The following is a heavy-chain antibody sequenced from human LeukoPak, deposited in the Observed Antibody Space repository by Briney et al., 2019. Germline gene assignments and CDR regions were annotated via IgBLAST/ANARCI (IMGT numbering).Heavy chain of an antibody. D-gene: IGHD3-22*01. J-gene: IGHJ2*01. Sequence: SETLSLTCAVYGGSFSGYYWSWIRQPPGKGLEWIGEINHSGSTNYNPSLESRVTISVDTSKNQFSLKLSSVTAADTAVYYCARSLYYYDSSGYSLDDLWGRGTLVTVSS. V-gene: IGHV4-34*01. CDR1: GGSFSGYY. CDR2: INHSGST. CDR3: ARSLYYYDSSGYSLDDL.